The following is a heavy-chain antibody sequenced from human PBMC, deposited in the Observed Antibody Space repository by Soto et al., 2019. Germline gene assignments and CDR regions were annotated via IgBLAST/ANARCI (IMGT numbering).Heavy chain of an antibody. D-gene: IGHD6-6*01. CDR2: IDAGDSET. J-gene: IGHJ4*02. Sequence: EVQLVQSGAEVKKPGESLKISCKGSGYSFTSYWIGWMRQMPGRGLEWMGIIDAGDSETRYSPSFQGQVTISVDKSINTAYLQWNSLKASDTAMYYCVTHPVLKSPSSYWGQGTLVTVSS. V-gene: IGHV5-51*01. CDR1: GYSFTSYW. CDR3: VTHPVLKSPSSY.